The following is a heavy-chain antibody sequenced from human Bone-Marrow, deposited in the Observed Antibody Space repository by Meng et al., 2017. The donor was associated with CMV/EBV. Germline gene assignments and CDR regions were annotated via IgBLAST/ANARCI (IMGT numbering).Heavy chain of an antibody. CDR2: IIPIFGTA. D-gene: IGHD3-3*01. V-gene: IGHV1-69*05. CDR1: GGTFSSYA. CDR3: ARAKLRFLEWLLMSRYGMDV. J-gene: IGHJ6*02. Sequence: SVKVSCKASGGTFSSYAISWVRQAPGQGLEWMGGIIPIFGTANYAQKFQGRVTMTRNTSISTAYMELSSLRSEDTAVYYCARAKLRFLEWLLMSRYGMDVWGQGTTVTVSS.